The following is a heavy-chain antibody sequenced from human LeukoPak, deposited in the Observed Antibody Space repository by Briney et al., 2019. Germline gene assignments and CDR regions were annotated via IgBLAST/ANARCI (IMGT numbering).Heavy chain of an antibody. CDR2: IKSKTDGWTT. CDR1: GFTFSNAW. V-gene: IGHV3-15*01. D-gene: IGHD6-13*01. CDR3: TSTYTRSSWYLKYNWFDP. Sequence: KAGGSLRLSCAASGFTFSNAWMSWVRQAPGKGLEWVGSIKSKTDGWTTDYAAPVKGRFTISRDDSKNTLFLQMNSLKTEDTAVYYCTSTYTRSSWYLKYNWFDPWGQGTRVTVSS. J-gene: IGHJ5*02.